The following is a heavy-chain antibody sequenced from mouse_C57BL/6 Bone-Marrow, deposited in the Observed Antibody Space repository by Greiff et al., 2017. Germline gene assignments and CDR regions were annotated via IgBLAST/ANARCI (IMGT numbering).Heavy chain of an antibody. CDR2: IDPSDSYT. D-gene: IGHD1-1*01. CDR3: ARGGVITRD. V-gene: IGHV1-50*01. J-gene: IGHJ3*01. Sequence: QVQLQQPGAELVKPGASVKLSCKASGYTFTSYWMQWVKQRPGQGLEWIGEIDPSDSYTNYNQKFKGKATLTVDTSSSTAYMQLSSLTSEDSAVYYWARGGVITRDWGQGTLVTVSA. CDR1: GYTFTSYW.